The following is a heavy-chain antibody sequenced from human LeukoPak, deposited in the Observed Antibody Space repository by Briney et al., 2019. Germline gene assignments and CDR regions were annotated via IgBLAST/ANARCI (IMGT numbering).Heavy chain of an antibody. D-gene: IGHD3-22*01. J-gene: IGHJ4*02. Sequence: GASVKVSCKASGYTFTSYAMHWVRQAPGQRLVWMVWSNAGNGNTKYSQEFQGRVTITRDTSASTAYMELSSLRSEDMAVYYCARAYNYYDSSGYYLGYYFDYWGQGTLVTVSS. CDR2: SNAGNGNT. CDR3: ARAYNYYDSSGYYLGYYFDY. CDR1: GYTFTSYA. V-gene: IGHV1-3*02.